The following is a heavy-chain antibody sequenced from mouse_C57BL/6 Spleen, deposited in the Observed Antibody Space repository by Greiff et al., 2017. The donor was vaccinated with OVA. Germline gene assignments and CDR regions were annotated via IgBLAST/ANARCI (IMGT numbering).Heavy chain of an antibody. D-gene: IGHD1-1*01. Sequence: EVQLQESGPELVKPGASVKMSCKASGYTFTDYNMHWVKQSHGTSLEWIGYINPNNGGTSYNQKFKGKATLTVNKSSSTAYMELRSLTSEDSAVYYCARWGITTVVATGFAYWGQGTLVTVSA. CDR2: INPNNGGT. V-gene: IGHV1-22*01. CDR1: GYTFTDYN. J-gene: IGHJ3*01. CDR3: ARWGITTVVATGFAY.